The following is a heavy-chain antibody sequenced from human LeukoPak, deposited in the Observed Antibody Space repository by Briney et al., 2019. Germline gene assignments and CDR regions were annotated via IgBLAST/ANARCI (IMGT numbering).Heavy chain of an antibody. CDR1: GFTFSSYV. V-gene: IGHV3-33*01. D-gene: IGHD5-12*01. J-gene: IGHJ6*02. CDR2: IWYDGFNK. Sequence: TGGSLRLSCAASGFTFSSYVMHWVRQAPGKGLEWVAVIWYDGFNKYYADSVKGRFTISRDNAKNTLYLQMNSLRAEDTAVYYCARYSGYDNYYYGMDVWGQGTTVTVSS. CDR3: ARYSGYDNYYYGMDV.